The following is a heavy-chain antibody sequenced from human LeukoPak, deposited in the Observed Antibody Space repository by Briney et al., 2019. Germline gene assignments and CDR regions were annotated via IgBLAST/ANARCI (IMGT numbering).Heavy chain of an antibody. D-gene: IGHD4-17*01. Sequence: GGSLRLSCAASGFTFSTCWMHWVRQAPGKGLLWVSRINGDGTSTKYADSVKGRFTISRDNARHTLYLQMNSLRAEDTAVYYCARASTTVPNLLDYWGQGTLVTVSS. CDR2: INGDGTST. CDR3: ARASTTVPNLLDY. CDR1: GFTFSTCW. V-gene: IGHV3-74*03. J-gene: IGHJ4*02.